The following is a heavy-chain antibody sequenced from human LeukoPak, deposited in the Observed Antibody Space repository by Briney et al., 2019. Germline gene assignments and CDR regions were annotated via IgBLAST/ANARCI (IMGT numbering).Heavy chain of an antibody. CDR2: ISGSGGST. V-gene: IGHV3-23*01. D-gene: IGHD4-11*01. CDR3: AKSWRFTGGGAFDI. CDR1: GFTVSSNY. Sequence: PGGSLRLSCAAPGFTVSSNYMSWVRQAPGKGLEWVSAISGSGGSTYYADSVKGRFTISRDNSKNTLYLQMNSLRAEDTAVYYCAKSWRFTGGGAFDIWGQGTMVTVSS. J-gene: IGHJ3*02.